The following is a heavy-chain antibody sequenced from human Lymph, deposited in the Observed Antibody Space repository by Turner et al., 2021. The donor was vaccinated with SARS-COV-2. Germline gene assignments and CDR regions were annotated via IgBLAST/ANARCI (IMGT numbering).Heavy chain of an antibody. CDR3: AKEGLSGRRLQFVPYFAY. Sequence: EVQLVESGGGVVQPGGSLRLPCAASGFTFDDYAMHWVRQAPGKGLEWVSLISGDGGSTYDADSVKGRFTISRDDSKNSLYLQINSLRTEDTALYYCAKEGLSGRRLQFVPYFAYWGQGTLVSVSS. CDR1: GFTFDDYA. J-gene: IGHJ4*02. CDR2: ISGDGGST. V-gene: IGHV3-43*02. D-gene: IGHD5-12*01.